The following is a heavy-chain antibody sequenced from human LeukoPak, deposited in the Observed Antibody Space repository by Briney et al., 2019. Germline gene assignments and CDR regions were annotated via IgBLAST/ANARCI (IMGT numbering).Heavy chain of an antibody. CDR1: GLTISMYW. J-gene: IGHJ4*02. D-gene: IGHD2-2*01. CDR2: IKQDGSEK. Sequence: PGGSLRLSCEVSGLTISMYWLTWVRQAPGKGLEWVANIKQDGSEKNYVDSVKGRFTISRDNTKNSLYLQMNSLRGEDTAVYHCVSRRCSITACCVASLNCLDYRGQGTRVTVSS. CDR3: VSRRCSITACCVASLNCLDY. V-gene: IGHV3-7*03.